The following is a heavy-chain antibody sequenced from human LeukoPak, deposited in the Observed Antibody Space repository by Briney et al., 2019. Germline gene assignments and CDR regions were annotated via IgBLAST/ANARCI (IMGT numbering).Heavy chain of an antibody. J-gene: IGHJ1*01. D-gene: IGHD6-19*01. Sequence: SETLSLTCTVSGGSISSYYWSWIRQPAGKGLEWIGRIYTTGSTNYNPSLQSRVTISLDTSKNQFSLKLSSVTAADTAVYYCARAQYSSGSEYFQHWGQGTLVTVSS. CDR1: GGSISSYY. CDR3: ARAQYSSGSEYFQH. CDR2: IYTTGST. V-gene: IGHV4-4*07.